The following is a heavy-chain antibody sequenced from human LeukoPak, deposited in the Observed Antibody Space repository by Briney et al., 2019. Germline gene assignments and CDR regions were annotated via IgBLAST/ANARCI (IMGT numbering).Heavy chain of an antibody. J-gene: IGHJ3*02. CDR1: GYSFTSYW. V-gene: IGHV5-51*01. Sequence: GESLKISCKGSGYSFTSYWIGWVRQMPGKGLEWMGIIYPGDSDTRYSPSFQGQVTISADQSISTAYLQWSSLKASDTAMYYCARHRGADSSGYYRRDDAFDIWGQGTMVTVSS. CDR3: ARHRGADSSGYYRRDDAFDI. CDR2: IYPGDSDT. D-gene: IGHD3-22*01.